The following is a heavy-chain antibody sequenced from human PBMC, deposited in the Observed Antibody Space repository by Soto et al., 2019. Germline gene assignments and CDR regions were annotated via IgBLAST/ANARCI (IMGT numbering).Heavy chain of an antibody. V-gene: IGHV1-69*01. CDR2: IIPIFGTA. D-gene: IGHD6-13*01. Sequence: QVQLVQPGAEVKKPGSSVKVSCKASGGTFSSYAISWVRQAPGQGLEWMGGIIPIFGTANYAQKFQGRVTITADESTSTAYMELSSLRSEDTAVYYCARALKRGRIAAAGTGGYYYYGMDVWGQGTTVTVSS. J-gene: IGHJ6*02. CDR3: ARALKRGRIAAAGTGGYYYYGMDV. CDR1: GGTFSSYA.